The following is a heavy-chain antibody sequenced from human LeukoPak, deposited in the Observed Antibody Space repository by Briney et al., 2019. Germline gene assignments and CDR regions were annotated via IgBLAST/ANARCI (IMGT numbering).Heavy chain of an antibody. J-gene: IGHJ4*02. CDR3: ASGKGGYYCRYFDY. CDR1: GGTFSSYA. Sequence: ASVKVSCKASGGTFSSYAISWVRQAPGQGLEWMGGIIPIFGTANYAQKFQGRVTITADKSTSTAYMELSSLRSEDTAVYYCASGKGGYYCRYFDYWGQGTLVTVSS. D-gene: IGHD3-22*01. V-gene: IGHV1-69*06. CDR2: IIPIFGTA.